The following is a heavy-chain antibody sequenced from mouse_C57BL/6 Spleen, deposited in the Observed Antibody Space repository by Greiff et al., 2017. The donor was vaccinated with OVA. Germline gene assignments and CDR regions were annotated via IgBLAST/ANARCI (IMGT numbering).Heavy chain of an antibody. D-gene: IGHD1-1*01. Sequence: QVQLQQSGPGLVQPSQSLSITCTVSGFSLTSYGVHWVRQSPGKGLEWLGVIWSGGSTDYNAAFISRLSISKDNSKSRVFFKMNSLQADDTAIYYCARDYYGSSYTPDAMDYWGQGTSVTVSS. J-gene: IGHJ4*01. CDR2: IWSGGST. CDR3: ARDYYGSSYTPDAMDY. V-gene: IGHV2-2*01. CDR1: GFSLTSYG.